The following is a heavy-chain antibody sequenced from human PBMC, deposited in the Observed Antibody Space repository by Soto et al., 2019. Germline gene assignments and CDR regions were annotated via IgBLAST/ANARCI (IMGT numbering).Heavy chain of an antibody. V-gene: IGHV2-5*02. CDR1: GFSLSTSGVG. CDR3: AHSGYNSGWYWGDDAFDI. Sequence: QITLKESGPTLVKPTQTLTLTCTFSGFSLSTSGVGVGWIRQPPGKALEWLALIYWDDDKRYSPSLKSRLTITKYTSKNQVVLKMTNMEPVDTATYYCAHSGYNSGWYWGDDAFDIWGQGTMVTVSS. D-gene: IGHD6-19*01. CDR2: IYWDDDK. J-gene: IGHJ3*02.